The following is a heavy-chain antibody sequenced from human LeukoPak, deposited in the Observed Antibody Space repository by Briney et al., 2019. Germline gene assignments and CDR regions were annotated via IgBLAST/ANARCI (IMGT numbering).Heavy chain of an antibody. Sequence: SETLSLTCTVSGGSISGSSYYWGWIRQPPGKGLEWIGYIYYSGSTYYNPSLKSRVTISVDTSKNQFSLKLSSVTAADTAVYYCARCDSSDYGGNWFDPWGQGTLVTVSS. CDR1: GGSISGSSYY. V-gene: IGHV4-31*03. CDR3: ARCDSSDYGGNWFDP. J-gene: IGHJ5*02. CDR2: IYYSGST. D-gene: IGHD3-22*01.